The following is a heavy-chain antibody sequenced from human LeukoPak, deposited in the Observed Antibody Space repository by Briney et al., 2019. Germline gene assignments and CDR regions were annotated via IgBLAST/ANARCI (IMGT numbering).Heavy chain of an antibody. V-gene: IGHV3-23*01. CDR3: AKDDAWLRFGE. CDR2: ISPSGDIT. J-gene: IGHJ4*02. CDR1: GFTFSNHG. D-gene: IGHD3-10*01. Sequence: GGSLRLSCAASGFTFSNHGMNWVRQAPGKGLVWVSGISPSGDITYYADSVRGRFTISRDNSKNTLYLEVISLTAEDTAVYYCAKDDAWLRFGEWSQGTLDTVSS.